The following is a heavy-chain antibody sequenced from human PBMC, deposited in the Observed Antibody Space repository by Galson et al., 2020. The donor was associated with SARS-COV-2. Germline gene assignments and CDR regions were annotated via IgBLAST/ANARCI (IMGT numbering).Heavy chain of an antibody. CDR1: GGSISNEGYY. V-gene: IGHV4-31*03. CDR3: ARDNRVAALEGWAFDI. J-gene: IGHJ3*02. D-gene: IGHD6-13*01. Sequence: ETSETLSLTCTVSGGSISNEGYYWGWIRQVPGKGLEWIAYIYFTGSAYYNPSLKSRVTISVDTSKNQFSLRLSSVTAADTAVYYCARDNRVAALEGWAFDIWGEGKIGTVAS. CDR2: IYFTGSA.